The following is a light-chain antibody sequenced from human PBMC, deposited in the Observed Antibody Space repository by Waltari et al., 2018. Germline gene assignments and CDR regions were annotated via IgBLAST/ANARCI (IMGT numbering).Light chain of an antibody. CDR3: MQDLQTPWT. Sequence: DIVITQSPLSLPVTPGEPASISCRSSQSLLHSNGNTYVEWFLQKPGQSPQLLIYLTSRRASGVPDRFIGSGSGTYFTLKISRVEAEDGWIYYCMQDLQTPWTFGQGTRVEIK. CDR2: LTS. CDR1: QSLLHSNGNTY. V-gene: IGKV2-28*01. J-gene: IGKJ1*01.